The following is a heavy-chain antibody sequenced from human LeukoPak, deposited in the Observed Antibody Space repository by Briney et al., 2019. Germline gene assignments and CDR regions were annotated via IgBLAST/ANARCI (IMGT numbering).Heavy chain of an antibody. J-gene: IGHJ4*02. V-gene: IGHV1-18*01. CDR2: ISGSNGNT. D-gene: IGHD2-2*01. CDR1: GYTFTSYG. CDR3: ARDCRSTICQLDY. Sequence: GASVKVSCKTSGYTFTSYGITWVRQAPGQGLEWVGWISGSNGNTKYAQRLQDRVTMTTDTSTSTGYMDLRSLRSDDTAVYYCARDCRSTICQLDYWGQGTLVTVSS.